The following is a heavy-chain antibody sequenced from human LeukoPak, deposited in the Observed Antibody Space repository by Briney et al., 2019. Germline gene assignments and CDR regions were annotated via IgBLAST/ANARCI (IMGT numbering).Heavy chain of an antibody. D-gene: IGHD3-16*01. V-gene: IGHV3-30*18. Sequence: GGSLRLSCAASGFTFSSYGMHWVRQAPGKGLEWVAVISYDGSNKYYADSVKGRFTISSDNSKNTLYLQMNSLRAEDTAVYYCAKTRYRGYANTDYFDYWGQGTLVTVSS. J-gene: IGHJ4*02. CDR3: AKTRYRGYANTDYFDY. CDR1: GFTFSSYG. CDR2: ISYDGSNK.